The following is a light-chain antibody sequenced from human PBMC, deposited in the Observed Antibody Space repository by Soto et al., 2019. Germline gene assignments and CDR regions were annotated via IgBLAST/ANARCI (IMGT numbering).Light chain of an antibody. CDR2: DAS. V-gene: IGKV3-20*01. Sequence: EIVLTQSPGTLSLSPGERATLSCRASQSVSSYLAWYQQKPGQAPRLLIYDASSGATGIPDRFSGSGSGTDFTLTINRLEPEDFAVYYCQQYGSSPPITFGQGTRLEI. CDR3: QQYGSSPPIT. J-gene: IGKJ5*01. CDR1: QSVSSY.